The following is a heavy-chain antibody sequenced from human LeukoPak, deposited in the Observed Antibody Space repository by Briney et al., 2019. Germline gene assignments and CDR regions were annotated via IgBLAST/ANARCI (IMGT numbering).Heavy chain of an antibody. D-gene: IGHD3-3*01. CDR3: ARLCFDYDFWSGYYLFDL. CDR2: ISSSSSTI. Sequence: GGSLRLSCAASGLTFSSYSMNWVRQAPGKGLEWVSYISSSSSTIYYADSVKGRFTISRDNAKNSLYLQMNSLRAEDTAVYYCARLCFDYDFWSGYYLFDLWGRGTLVTVSS. CDR1: GLTFSSYS. V-gene: IGHV3-48*01. J-gene: IGHJ2*01.